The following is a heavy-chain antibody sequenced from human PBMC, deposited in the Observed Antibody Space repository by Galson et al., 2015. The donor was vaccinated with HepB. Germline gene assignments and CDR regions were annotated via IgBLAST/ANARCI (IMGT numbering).Heavy chain of an antibody. Sequence: VKVSCKASGYTFTGYYMHWVRQAPGQGLEWMGWINPNSGGTNYAQKFQGWVTMTRDTSISTAYMELSRLRSDDTAVYYCARNLGYCSSTSCLNYYYYGMDVWGQGTTVTVSS. V-gene: IGHV1-2*04. J-gene: IGHJ6*02. CDR1: GYTFTGYY. D-gene: IGHD2-2*01. CDR2: INPNSGGT. CDR3: ARNLGYCSSTSCLNYYYYGMDV.